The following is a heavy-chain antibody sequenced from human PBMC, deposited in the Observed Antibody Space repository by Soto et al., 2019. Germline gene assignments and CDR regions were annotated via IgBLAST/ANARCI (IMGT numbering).Heavy chain of an antibody. CDR2: ISYDGTDK. J-gene: IGHJ5*02. CDR3: AKDFGAWSDS. Sequence: QVHLVESGGGVVQPGRSLTISCVGSGFAFSTYGMHWVRQAPAKGLEWVALISYDGTDKYYADSVKGRFSISRDNSKQTLSLQMDRLRPEDTAVYYCAKDFGAWSDSWGQRTLVNVSS. D-gene: IGHD6-19*01. CDR1: GFAFSTYG. V-gene: IGHV3-30*18.